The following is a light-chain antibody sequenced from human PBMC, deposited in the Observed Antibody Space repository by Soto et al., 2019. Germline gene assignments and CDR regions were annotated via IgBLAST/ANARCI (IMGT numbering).Light chain of an antibody. CDR3: QLYTVSPLYT. Sequence: ETVLTQSPGTLSLSPGERATLSCRASQSVDSNYLAWYQQKPGQAPRLLFYGASNRATGIPDRFNGSGSGTDFTLTISRLEPEDSAVYYCQLYTVSPLYTFGQGTKLEIK. V-gene: IGKV3-20*01. CDR1: QSVDSNY. J-gene: IGKJ2*01. CDR2: GAS.